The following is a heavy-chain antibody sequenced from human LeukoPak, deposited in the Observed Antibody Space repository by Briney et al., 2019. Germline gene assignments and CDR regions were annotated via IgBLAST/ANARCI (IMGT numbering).Heavy chain of an antibody. J-gene: IGHJ4*02. CDR3: ARDTVMQP. D-gene: IGHD2-21*01. V-gene: IGHV4-59*01. CDR2: IYYSGST. CDR1: GGSIRSYT. Sequence: PSETLSLTCTVSGGSIRSYTWNWIRQPPGKGLEWIGYIYYSGSTNYNPSLKSRVNISVDTSKNQFSLKLSSVTAADTAVYYCARDTVMQPWGQGTLVTVSS.